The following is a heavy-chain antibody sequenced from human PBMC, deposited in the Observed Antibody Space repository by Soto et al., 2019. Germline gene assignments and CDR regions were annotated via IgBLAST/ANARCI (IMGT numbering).Heavy chain of an antibody. CDR1: SDSINNYY. Sequence: QVRLQESGPGLVKPSETLSLICNVSSDSINNYYWSWVRQPPGKRLERLGCMFYSGATSCNPSLTGRTPSSGGAPKSQFSVKLTYVNAADTAVYYGARVSGYQDGYPQQFVYWGQGRLVTVSS. CDR3: ARVSGYQDGYPQQFVY. J-gene: IGHJ4*02. D-gene: IGHD5-12*01. CDR2: MFYSGAT. V-gene: IGHV4-59*01.